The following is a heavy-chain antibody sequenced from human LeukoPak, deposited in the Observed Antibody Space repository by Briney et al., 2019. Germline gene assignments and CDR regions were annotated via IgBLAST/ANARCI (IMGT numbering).Heavy chain of an antibody. CDR1: GFTVSTNY. D-gene: IGHD3-9*01. CDR3: FIFQNDILTVDDH. V-gene: IGHV3-66*01. J-gene: IGHJ5*02. Sequence: GGSLRLSCAASGFTVSTNYVSWVRQAPGKGLEWVSVIYGGGRTSYADSVKGRFTIYTENSKNTLYLQMNSLRAADTAVYYCFIFQNDILTVDDHWGQGTQVTVSS. CDR2: IYGGGRT.